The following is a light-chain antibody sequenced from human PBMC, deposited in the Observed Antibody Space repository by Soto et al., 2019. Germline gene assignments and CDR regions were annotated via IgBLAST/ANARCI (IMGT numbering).Light chain of an antibody. CDR2: EVN. Sequence: QSALAQPASVSGSPGQSITFSCTGTSSDFGSFNLVSWYQQHPGKAPQLIIYEVNKRSSGVSNRFSGSKSGNTASLTISGLQAEDEADYYCRSYPGSRWVFGGGTKLTVL. CDR3: RSYPGSRWV. J-gene: IGLJ3*02. V-gene: IGLV2-23*02. CDR1: SSDFGSFNL.